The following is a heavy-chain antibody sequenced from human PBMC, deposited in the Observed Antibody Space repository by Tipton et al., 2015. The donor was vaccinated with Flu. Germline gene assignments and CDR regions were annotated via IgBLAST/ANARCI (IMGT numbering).Heavy chain of an antibody. Sequence: LRLSCSVSGGSILGTDYSWDWLRKAPGKALEWIGGSYYNGNAYYNPSLKSLVSISVDTSRNQFSLTMYSVTAADTAVYYCATYRDWGRGALVNVFS. D-gene: IGHD2-15*01. CDR3: ATYRD. CDR2: SYYNGNA. J-gene: IGHJ4*02. CDR1: GGSILGTDYS. V-gene: IGHV4-39*01.